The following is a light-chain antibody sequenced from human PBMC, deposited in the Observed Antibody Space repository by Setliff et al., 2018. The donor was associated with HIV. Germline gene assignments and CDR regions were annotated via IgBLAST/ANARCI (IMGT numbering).Light chain of an antibody. CDR1: NSDVRGYNY. J-gene: IGLJ1*01. CDR3: SSYRSNNPYV. Sequence: QSVLTQPASVSGSPGQSITISCTGTNSDVRGYNYVSWYQQYPGKAPKLMIYEVSNRPSGVSNRFSGSKSGSTASLTISGLQAEDEAEYYCSSYRSNNPYVFGTGTKVTVL. CDR2: EVS. V-gene: IGLV2-14*01.